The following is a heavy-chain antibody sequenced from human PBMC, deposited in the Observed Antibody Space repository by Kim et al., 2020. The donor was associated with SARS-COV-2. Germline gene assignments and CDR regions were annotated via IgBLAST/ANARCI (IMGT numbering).Heavy chain of an antibody. V-gene: IGHV5-51*01. D-gene: IGHD2-2*01. J-gene: IGHJ4*02. CDR2: FFPGDSDT. CDR1: GYRFTKYW. CDR3: TTSARGYADFDS. Sequence: GESLKISCRTSGYRFTKYWIAWVRQMPGKGLEWMGIFFPGDSDTRYSPSFQGQVTISADKSINTAYLQWSSLKASDTAMYYCTTSARGYADFDSWGQGTLGTVSS.